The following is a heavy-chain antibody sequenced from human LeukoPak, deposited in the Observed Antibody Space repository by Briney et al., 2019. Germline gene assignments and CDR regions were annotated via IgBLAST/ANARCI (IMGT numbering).Heavy chain of an antibody. CDR2: IYPGDSDT. V-gene: IGHV5-51*01. J-gene: IGHJ5*02. CDR1: GYSFTSYW. CDR3: ARSYYGSGSYLNWFDP. Sequence: GESLKISCKGSGYSFTSYWIGWVRQMPGKGLEWMGIIYPGDSDTRYSPSFQGQVTISADKSISTAYLQWSSLEASDTAMYYCARSYYGSGSYLNWFDPWGQGTLVTVSS. D-gene: IGHD3-10*01.